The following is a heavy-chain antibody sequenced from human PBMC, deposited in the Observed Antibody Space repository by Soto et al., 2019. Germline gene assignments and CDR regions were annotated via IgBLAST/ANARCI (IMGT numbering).Heavy chain of an antibody. CDR3: ARSEATGLDY. V-gene: IGHV4-4*02. CDR2: AHHSGRT. J-gene: IGHJ4*02. Sequence: QVQLQESGPGLVKPSGTLSLTCTVSGGSMTSSNWWNWVRQSPGKGLELIGEAHHSGRTNYNPSLKSRVTISVDKSKNHFSLKLSSVTAADTAVYYCARSEATGLDYWGQGTLVTVSS. D-gene: IGHD1-26*01. CDR1: GGSMTSSNW.